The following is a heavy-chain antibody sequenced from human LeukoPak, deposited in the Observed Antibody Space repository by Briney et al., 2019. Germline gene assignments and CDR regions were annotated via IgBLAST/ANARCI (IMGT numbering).Heavy chain of an antibody. Sequence: GGSLRLSCAASGFTLSSYGMHWVRQAPGKGLEWVAVISYDGSNENFGDSVKGRFTISRDKSKNTLYLQMNSLRAEDTAVYYCARDLSGRYVFDYWGRGTLVTVSS. D-gene: IGHD1-26*01. V-gene: IGHV3-30*03. CDR2: ISYDGSNE. CDR3: ARDLSGRYVFDY. CDR1: GFTLSSYG. J-gene: IGHJ4*02.